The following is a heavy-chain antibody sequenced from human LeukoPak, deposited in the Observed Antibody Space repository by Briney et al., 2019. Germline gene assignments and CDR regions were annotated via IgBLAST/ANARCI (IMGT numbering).Heavy chain of an antibody. V-gene: IGHV4-34*01. D-gene: IGHD1-26*01. CDR1: GGSFSGYY. CDR3: ARGRGSGSYSGIDY. J-gene: IGHJ4*02. CDR2: INHSGST. Sequence: SETLSLTCAASGGSFSGYYWSWIRQPPGKGLEWIGEINHSGSTNYNPSLKSRVTISVDTSKNQFSLKLSSVTAADTAVYYCARGRGSGSYSGIDYWGQGTLVTVSP.